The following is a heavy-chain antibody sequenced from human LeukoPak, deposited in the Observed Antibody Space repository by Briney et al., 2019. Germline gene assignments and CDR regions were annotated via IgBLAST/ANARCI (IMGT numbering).Heavy chain of an antibody. J-gene: IGHJ6*04. Sequence: SETLSLTCTVSGGSISGYYWNWIRQPPGKGLEWIGYIYTSGSGSSNYNPSLKSRVTISVDTSKNQFSLKLSSVTAADTAVYYCARQGGYQLPLLVWRKGTTVSVSS. V-gene: IGHV4-4*09. CDR1: GGSISGYY. D-gene: IGHD2-2*01. CDR3: ARQGGYQLPLLV. CDR2: IYTSGSGSS.